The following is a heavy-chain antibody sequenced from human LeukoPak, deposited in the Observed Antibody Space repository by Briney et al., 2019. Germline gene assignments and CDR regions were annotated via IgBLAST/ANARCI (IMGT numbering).Heavy chain of an antibody. D-gene: IGHD2-8*01. CDR1: GFTFSSYA. CDR2: ISYDGSNK. Sequence: GGSLRLSCAASGFTFSSYAMHWVRQAPGKGLEWVAVISYDGSNKYYADSVKGRFTISRDNSRNILYMQMNSLRAEDTAVYYCARDTGNGSGGFDYWGQGTLVTVSS. V-gene: IGHV3-30-3*01. J-gene: IGHJ4*02. CDR3: ARDTGNGSGGFDY.